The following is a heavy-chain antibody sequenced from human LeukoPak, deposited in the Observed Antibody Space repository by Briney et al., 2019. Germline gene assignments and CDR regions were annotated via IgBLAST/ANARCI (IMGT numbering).Heavy chain of an antibody. CDR3: ARPLSISSYGMDV. Sequence: PSETLSLTCTVSGGSITSSSYYWAWIRQPPGKGLEWIASIYYTGSTYHNSSLKSRLSISVDRSKNQLSLKLRSVTAADTAVYYCARPLSISSYGMDVWGQGTTVAVSS. V-gene: IGHV4-39*01. CDR1: GGSITSSSYY. CDR2: IYYTGST. J-gene: IGHJ6*02. D-gene: IGHD6-13*01.